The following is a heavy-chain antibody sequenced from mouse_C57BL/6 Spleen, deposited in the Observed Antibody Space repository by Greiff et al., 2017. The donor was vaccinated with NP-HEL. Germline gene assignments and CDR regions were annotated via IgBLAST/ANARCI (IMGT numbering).Heavy chain of an antibody. CDR2: ISSGSSTI. Sequence: EVKLMESGGGLVKPGGSLKLSCAASGFTFSDYGMHWVRQAPEKGLEWVAYISSGSSTIYYADTVKGRFTISRDNAKNTLFLQMTSLRSEDTAMYYCARYDASFAYWGQGTLVTVSA. CDR1: GFTFSDYG. D-gene: IGHD2-12*01. V-gene: IGHV5-17*01. J-gene: IGHJ3*01. CDR3: ARYDASFAY.